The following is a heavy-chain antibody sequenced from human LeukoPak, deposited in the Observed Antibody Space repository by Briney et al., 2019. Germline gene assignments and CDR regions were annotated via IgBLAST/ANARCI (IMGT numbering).Heavy chain of an antibody. D-gene: IGHD2-8*01. V-gene: IGHV1-69*04. Sequence: ASVRISCKACGGTFSTYAISWVRQAPGQGLEWMGRIIPILAIANYAQKFQGRVTITADKSTSTAYMELSSLRSEDTAVYYCAREENNGYFDYWGQGTLVTVSS. J-gene: IGHJ4*02. CDR1: GGTFSTYA. CDR2: IIPILAIA. CDR3: AREENNGYFDY.